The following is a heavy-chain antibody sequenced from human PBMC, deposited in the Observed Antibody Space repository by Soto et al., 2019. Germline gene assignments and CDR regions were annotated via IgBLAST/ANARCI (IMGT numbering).Heavy chain of an antibody. J-gene: IGHJ4*02. Sequence: SETLSLTCTVSRDSISSGDYYWSWIRQPPGKGLEWIGYIYSSGSTDYNPSLKRRVLISVDMSKNQFSLKLNSVTAADTAVYFCAKVGWIRVWVQGTLGTVSA. CDR1: RDSISSGDYY. V-gene: IGHV4-30-4*01. D-gene: IGHD5-12*01. CDR2: IYSSGST. CDR3: AKVGWIRV.